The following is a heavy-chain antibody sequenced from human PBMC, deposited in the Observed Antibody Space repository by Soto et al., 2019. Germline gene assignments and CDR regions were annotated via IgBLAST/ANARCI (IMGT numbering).Heavy chain of an antibody. Sequence: PSETLSLTCAVYGGSFSGYYWSWIRQPPGKGLEWIGEINHSGSTNYNPSLKSRVTISVDTSKNQFSLKLSSVTAADTAVYYCASTPDYYGSGSFDYWGQGTLVTVS. D-gene: IGHD3-10*01. V-gene: IGHV4-34*01. CDR1: GGSFSGYY. CDR3: ASTPDYYGSGSFDY. J-gene: IGHJ4*02. CDR2: INHSGST.